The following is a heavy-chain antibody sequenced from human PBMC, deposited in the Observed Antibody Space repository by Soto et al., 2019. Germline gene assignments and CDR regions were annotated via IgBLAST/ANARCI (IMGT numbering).Heavy chain of an antibody. J-gene: IGHJ3*02. D-gene: IGHD2-21*01. CDR3: ARGSVIDTGDALDI. CDR1: GFTFSRHS. Sequence: EVQLVESGGGLVKPGGSLRLSCAASGFTFSRHSMNWVRQAPGKGLEWVSCLSGTGTFIYYSDSVKGRFTISRDDAKSSLYLQMNSLTAEDTAVYYCARGSVIDTGDALDIWGPGTMVTVS. CDR2: LSGTGTFI. V-gene: IGHV3-21*06.